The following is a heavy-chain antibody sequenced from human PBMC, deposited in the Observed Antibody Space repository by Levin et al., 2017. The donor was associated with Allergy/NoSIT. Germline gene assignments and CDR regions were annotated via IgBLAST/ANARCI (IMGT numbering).Heavy chain of an antibody. CDR2: ISSSGSTI. CDR3: AVGFPNFWSGYHRYGMDV. V-gene: IGHV3-11*01. J-gene: IGHJ6*02. D-gene: IGHD3-3*01. CDR1: GFTFSDYY. Sequence: PGGSLRLSCAASGFTFSDYYMSWIRQAPGKGLEWVSYISSSGSTIYYADSVKGRFTISRDNAKNSLYLQMNSLRAEDTAVYYCAVGFPNFWSGYHRYGMDVWGQGTTVTVSS.